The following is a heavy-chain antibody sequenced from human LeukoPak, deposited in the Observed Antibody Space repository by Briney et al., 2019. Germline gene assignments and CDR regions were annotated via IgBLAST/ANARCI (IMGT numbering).Heavy chain of an antibody. V-gene: IGHV4-34*01. J-gene: IGHJ6*03. Sequence: PSETLSLTCAVYGGSFSGYYWSWIRQPPGKGLEWIGEINHSGSTNYNPSLKSRVTISVDTSKNQFSLKLSSVTAADTAVYYCARVMGVRYCTNGVCYIGYYYYYMDVWGKGTTVTVSS. D-gene: IGHD2-8*01. CDR1: GGSFSGYY. CDR2: INHSGST. CDR3: ARVMGVRYCTNGVCYIGYYYYYMDV.